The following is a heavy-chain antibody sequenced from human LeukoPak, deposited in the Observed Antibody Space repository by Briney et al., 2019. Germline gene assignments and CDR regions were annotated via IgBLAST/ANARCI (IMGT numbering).Heavy chain of an antibody. CDR3: ARRAAPGGCFDY. J-gene: IGHJ4*02. CDR2: ISSSGSTI. Sequence: GRSLTLSWPVSGFTFSNYYMSWIRQPPGKGLEWVSYISSSGSTISHADSVKDRFTLSRDTAAHSICLQMNSLMAEHTAVSYGARRAAPGGCFDYWGEGTLVTVSS. D-gene: IGHD6-13*01. CDR1: GFTFSNYY. V-gene: IGHV3-11*01.